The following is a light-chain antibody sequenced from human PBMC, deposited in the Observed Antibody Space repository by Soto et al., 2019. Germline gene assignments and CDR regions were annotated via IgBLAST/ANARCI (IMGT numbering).Light chain of an antibody. J-gene: IGKJ1*01. Sequence: EIVMTQSPATLSVSPGERATLSCRASQSVSNNLAWYQKKPGQVPRLLIYGASTRATGIPARFSGSGSGTEFTLTISSLQSEDLAVYYCQQYNDWWAFGQGTKV. CDR3: QQYNDWWA. CDR2: GAS. V-gene: IGKV3-15*01. CDR1: QSVSNN.